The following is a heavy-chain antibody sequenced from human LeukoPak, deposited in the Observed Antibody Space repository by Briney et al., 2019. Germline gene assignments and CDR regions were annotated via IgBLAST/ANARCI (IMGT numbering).Heavy chain of an antibody. CDR1: GGSISSSSYY. CDR3: ARVYSSSGWYGSFQH. D-gene: IGHD6-19*01. J-gene: IGHJ1*01. V-gene: IGHV4-39*07. CDR2: IYYSGST. Sequence: PSETLSLTCTVSGGSISSSSYYWGWIRQPPGKGLEWIGSIYYSGSTYYNPSLKSRVTISVDTSKNQFSLRLISVTAADTAVYYCARVYSSSGWYGSFQHWGQGTLVSVSS.